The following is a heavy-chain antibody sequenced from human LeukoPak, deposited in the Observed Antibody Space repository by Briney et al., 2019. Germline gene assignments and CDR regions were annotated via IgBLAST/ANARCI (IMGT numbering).Heavy chain of an antibody. CDR3: ASSVDTALVSDVGFDI. V-gene: IGHV1-2*02. CDR2: INPNSGGT. D-gene: IGHD5-18*01. J-gene: IGHJ3*02. CDR1: GYTFTGYY. Sequence: ASVKVSCKASGYTFTGYYMHWVRQAPGQGLEWMGWINPNSGGTNYAQKVQGRVTMTRDTSISTAYMELSRLRSDDTAVYYCASSVDTALVSDVGFDIWGQGTMVTVSS.